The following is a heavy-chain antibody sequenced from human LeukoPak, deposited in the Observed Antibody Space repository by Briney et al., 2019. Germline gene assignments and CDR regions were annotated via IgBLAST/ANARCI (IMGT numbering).Heavy chain of an antibody. CDR3: ARAAGYNWNDGYAFDI. Sequence: PGGSLRLSCVACGFSFSDYYMSWIRQAPGRGLEWISYVSGSGSDLYYADSVKGRFTISRDNANNSLYLQMNSLRAEDTAVYYCARAAGYNWNDGYAFDIWGQGTMVTVSS. CDR1: GFSFSDYY. V-gene: IGHV3-11*01. J-gene: IGHJ3*02. CDR2: VSGSGSDL. D-gene: IGHD1-20*01.